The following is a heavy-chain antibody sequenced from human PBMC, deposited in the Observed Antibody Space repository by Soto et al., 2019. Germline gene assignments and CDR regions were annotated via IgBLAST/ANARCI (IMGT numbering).Heavy chain of an antibody. D-gene: IGHD2-21*02. CDR1: GDTFTDYY. Sequence: QVQLVQSGAEVKKPGASVKVSCKASGDTFTDYYIHWVRQAPGQGLEWMGTVNPSGGHTTYAQHFLGRMTMTRDTSTSTLYLELASLTSEDTAIYFCARGGHVVVVTAALDYWGQGTLVTVSS. CDR2: VNPSGGHT. CDR3: ARGGHVVVVTAALDY. V-gene: IGHV1-46*01. J-gene: IGHJ4*02.